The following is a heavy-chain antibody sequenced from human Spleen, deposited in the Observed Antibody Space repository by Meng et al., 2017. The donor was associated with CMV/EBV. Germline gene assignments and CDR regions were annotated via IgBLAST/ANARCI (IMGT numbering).Heavy chain of an antibody. CDR3: ARGRRGYCSSTSCYSFDP. J-gene: IGHJ5*02. V-gene: IGHV4-34*01. Sequence: SQTLSLTCAVYGGSFNGYFWSWIRQPPGKGLEWIGEINHVERTNYNPSLESRVTISLDTSRNQFSLKLSSVTAADTAVYYCARGRRGYCSSTSCYSFDPWGQGTLVTVSS. D-gene: IGHD2-2*01. CDR2: INHVERT. CDR1: GGSFNGYF.